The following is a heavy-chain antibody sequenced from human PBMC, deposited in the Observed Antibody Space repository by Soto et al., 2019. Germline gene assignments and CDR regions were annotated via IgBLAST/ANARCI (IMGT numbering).Heavy chain of an antibody. V-gene: IGHV4-4*09. CDR3: ARGEVRGPFDI. CDR2: IHNSGST. CDR1: GGSINTFY. J-gene: IGHJ3*02. Sequence: SETLSLTCTVSGGSINTFYWSWIRQPPGKGLEWIGYIHNSGSTYYNPSLKSRLTISSDMSKNQFSLRLNSVTAADTALYFCARGEVRGPFDIWGQGTKVTVSS. D-gene: IGHD3-10*01.